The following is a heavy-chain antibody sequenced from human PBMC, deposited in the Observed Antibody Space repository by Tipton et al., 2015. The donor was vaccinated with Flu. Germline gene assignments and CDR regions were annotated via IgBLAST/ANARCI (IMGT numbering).Heavy chain of an antibody. CDR1: GFIFSSDW. V-gene: IGHV3-7*01. CDR2: INPDGSEK. J-gene: IGHJ4*02. D-gene: IGHD6-13*01. Sequence: GSLRLSCEASGFIFSSDWMNWVRQAPGKGLEWVASINPDGSEKHYVGSVQGRFTLSRDNAKNSAYLQMNSLRAEDTAVYYCARVTWNSAAYWGQGTLVTASS. CDR3: ARVTWNSAAY.